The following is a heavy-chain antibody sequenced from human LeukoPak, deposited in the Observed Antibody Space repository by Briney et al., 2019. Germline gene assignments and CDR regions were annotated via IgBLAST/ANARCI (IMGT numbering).Heavy chain of an antibody. V-gene: IGHV4-34*01. J-gene: IGHJ4*02. Sequence: SETLSLTCAVYGGSFSGYYWSWIRQPPGKGLEWIGEINHSGGTNYNPSLKSRVTISVDTSKNQFSLKLSSVTAADTAVYYCARGGRGYSYGLFDYWGQGTLVTVSS. CDR2: INHSGGT. D-gene: IGHD5-18*01. CDR3: ARGGRGYSYGLFDY. CDR1: GGSFSGYY.